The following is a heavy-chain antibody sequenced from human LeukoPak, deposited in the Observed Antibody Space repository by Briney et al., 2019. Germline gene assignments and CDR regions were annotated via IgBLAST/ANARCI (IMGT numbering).Heavy chain of an antibody. CDR1: GGSISSSNW. J-gene: IGHJ4*02. V-gene: IGHV4-4*02. CDR3: ARGTPTAMAIYYFDY. CDR2: IYHSGST. D-gene: IGHD5-18*01. Sequence: PSETLCLTCAVSGGSISSSNWWSWVRQPPGKGLEWIGEIYHSGSTNYNPSLKSRVTISVDKSKNQFSLKLSSVTAADTAVYYCARGTPTAMAIYYFDYWGQGSLATVSS.